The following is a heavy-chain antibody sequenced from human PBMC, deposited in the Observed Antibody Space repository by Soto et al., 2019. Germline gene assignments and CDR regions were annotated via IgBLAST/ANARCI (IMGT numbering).Heavy chain of an antibody. D-gene: IGHD3-10*01. Sequence: SATLSLTCTVSGGAINSGDYYFAWVRQPPWNGLEWIGNIFHSGSTYYTPSLQSRVTISLDTSKNHFSLKLSSVTPADTAVYYCARDRYYGSGTYYNFYSGMDVWGQGTTVTVSS. V-gene: IGHV4-30-4*01. CDR1: GGAINSGDYY. CDR2: IFHSGST. J-gene: IGHJ6*02. CDR3: ARDRYYGSGTYYNFYSGMDV.